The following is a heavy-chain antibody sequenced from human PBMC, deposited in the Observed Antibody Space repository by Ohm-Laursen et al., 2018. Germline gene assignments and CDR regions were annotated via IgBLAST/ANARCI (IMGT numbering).Heavy chain of an antibody. D-gene: IGHD5-18*01. CDR1: GFTFDDYT. CDR2: IWYDGTNR. V-gene: IGHV3-33*08. J-gene: IGHJ6*02. CDR3: ARDEEYRDFYYYGMDV. Sequence: SLRLSCAASGFTFDDYTMHWVRQAPGKGLEWVAVIWYDGTNRYYADSVEGRFTISRDKFKNTLDLQIHGLRVEDTAVYYCARDEEYRDFYYYGMDVWGQGTTVIVSS.